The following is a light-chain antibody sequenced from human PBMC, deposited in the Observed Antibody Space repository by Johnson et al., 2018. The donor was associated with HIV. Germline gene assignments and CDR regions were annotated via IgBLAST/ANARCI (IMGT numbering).Light chain of an antibody. CDR2: DNN. CDR1: SSNIGNNY. V-gene: IGLV1-51*01. J-gene: IGLJ1*01. Sequence: QSVLTQPPSVSAAPGQKVTISCSGSSSNIGNNYVSWYQQIPGTAPKLLIYDNNKRPSGIPDRFSGSKSGTSATLGITGLQTGDEVDYYCGTWDASLSVNVFGPGTNVTVL. CDR3: GTWDASLSVNV.